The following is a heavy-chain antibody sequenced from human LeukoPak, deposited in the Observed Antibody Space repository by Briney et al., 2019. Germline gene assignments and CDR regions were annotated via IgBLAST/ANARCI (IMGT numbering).Heavy chain of an antibody. V-gene: IGHV3-48*01. J-gene: IGHJ4*02. CDR1: GFTFSSYN. CDR2: ISSSSSTM. Sequence: GGSLRLSCAASGFTFSSYNMNWVRQAPGKGLEWVSYISSSSSTMYYADSVKGRFTISRDNAKNSLYLQMNSLRAEDTAVYYCARDSGVGNSYPSDGYWGQGTLVTVSS. CDR3: ARDSGVGNSYPSDGY. D-gene: IGHD4-23*01.